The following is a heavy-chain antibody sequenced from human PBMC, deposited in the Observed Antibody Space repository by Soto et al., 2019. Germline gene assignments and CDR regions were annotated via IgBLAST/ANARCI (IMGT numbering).Heavy chain of an antibody. CDR2: IMPVFPTP. J-gene: IGHJ6*02. D-gene: IGHD1-1*01. Sequence: QVQLVQSGAEVKKPGSSVKVSCKASGGTFSTSAISWVRQAPGQGLEWVGGIMPVFPTPDYAQNFQGRVTITADXSQTXAXVELTSLRADDTAVYYCARDKDRLQLGGNYYYILDVWGQGTAITVSS. CDR3: ARDKDRLQLGGNYYYILDV. CDR1: GGTFSTSA. V-gene: IGHV1-69*12.